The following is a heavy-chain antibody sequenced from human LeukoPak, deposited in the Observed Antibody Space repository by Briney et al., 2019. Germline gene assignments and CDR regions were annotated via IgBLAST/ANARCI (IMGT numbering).Heavy chain of an antibody. J-gene: IGHJ4*02. V-gene: IGHV1-2*02. CDR3: ARVFQKQLSDY. D-gene: IGHD6-13*01. CDR2: INPNSGGT. Sequence: ASVKVSCKASGYTFIDYYMHWVRQAPGQGLEWMGWINPNSGGTNYAQKFQGRVSMTRDTSISTAYMELSRLRSDDTAVYYCARVFQKQLSDYWGQRSLVTVSS. CDR1: GYTFIDYY.